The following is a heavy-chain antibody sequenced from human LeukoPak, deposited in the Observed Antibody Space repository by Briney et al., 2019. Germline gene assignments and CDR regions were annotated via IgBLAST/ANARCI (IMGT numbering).Heavy chain of an antibody. V-gene: IGHV3-23*01. D-gene: IGHD3-10*02. J-gene: IGHJ4*01. CDR3: AKDRTIFGEYYFDY. CDR2: ISGSGGST. CDR1: GFNFSNFA. Sequence: GGSLRLSCAASGFNFSNFAMSWVRQAPGKGPEWVSAISGSGGSTYYADSVKGRFTISRDNSKNTRYLQMNSLRAEDTAVYYCAKDRTIFGEYYFDYWGHGTLVTVSS.